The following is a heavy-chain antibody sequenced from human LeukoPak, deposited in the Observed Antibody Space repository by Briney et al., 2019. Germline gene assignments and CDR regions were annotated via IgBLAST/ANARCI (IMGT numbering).Heavy chain of an antibody. CDR3: ARLEWLVRLAFDY. V-gene: IGHV4-34*01. CDR2: LYYSGST. CDR1: GGSFSGYY. D-gene: IGHD6-19*01. J-gene: IGHJ4*02. Sequence: PSETLSLTCAVYGGSFSGYYWSWIRQPPGKGLEWIGSLYYSGSTYYNPPLQSRVTISVDTSKNQFSLKLSSVTAADTAVYYCARLEWLVRLAFDYWGQGTLVTVSS.